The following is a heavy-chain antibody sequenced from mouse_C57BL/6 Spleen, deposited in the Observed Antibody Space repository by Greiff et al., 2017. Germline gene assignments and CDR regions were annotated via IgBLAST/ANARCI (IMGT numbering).Heavy chain of an antibody. CDR3: TRNYDLYYYAMDY. D-gene: IGHD2-4*01. Sequence: QVQLQQSGAELVRPGASVTLSCKASGYTFTDYEMHWVKQTPVHGLEWIGAIDPETGGTAYNQKFKGKAILTADKSSSTAYMELRSLTSEDSAVYYCTRNYDLYYYAMDYWGQGTSVTVAS. CDR2: IDPETGGT. CDR1: GYTFTDYE. J-gene: IGHJ4*01. V-gene: IGHV1-15*01.